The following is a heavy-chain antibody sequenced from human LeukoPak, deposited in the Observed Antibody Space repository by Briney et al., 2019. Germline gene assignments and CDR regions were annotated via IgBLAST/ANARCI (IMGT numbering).Heavy chain of an antibody. CDR1: GFTFSSYA. Sequence: GGSLRLSCAASGFTFSSYAMHWVRQAPGKGLEWVAVISYDGSNKYNADSVKGRFTMSRDNSKNTLYLQMNSLRAEDTAVYYCARDNDIVAAGYYFDYWGQGTLVTVSS. D-gene: IGHD6-13*01. J-gene: IGHJ4*02. V-gene: IGHV3-30*04. CDR2: ISYDGSNK. CDR3: ARDNDIVAAGYYFDY.